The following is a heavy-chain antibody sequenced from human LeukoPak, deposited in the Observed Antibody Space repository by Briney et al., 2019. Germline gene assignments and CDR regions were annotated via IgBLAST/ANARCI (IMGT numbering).Heavy chain of an antibody. CDR3: ARYSGSYSGFDY. V-gene: IGHV4-59*08. Sequence: PSETLSLTCTVSGGSISSYYWSWLRQPPGKGLEWIGYIYYSGSINYNPSLKSRVTISVDTSKNQFSLKLRSVTAADTAVYYCARYSGSYSGFDYWGQGTLVTVSS. J-gene: IGHJ4*02. CDR1: GGSISSYY. D-gene: IGHD1-26*01. CDR2: IYYSGSI.